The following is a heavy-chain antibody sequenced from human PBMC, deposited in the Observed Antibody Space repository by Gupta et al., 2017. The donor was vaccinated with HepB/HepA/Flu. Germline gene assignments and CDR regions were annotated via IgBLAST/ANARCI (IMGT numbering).Heavy chain of an antibody. CDR3: ARETYITDFWSGYFPYYYYYGMDV. Sequence: QVQLVEAGGGVVQPGRSLRLSCAASGFTFSSYAMHWVRQAPGKGLEWVAVISYDGSNKYYADSVKGRFTISRDNSKNTLYLQMNSLRAEDTAVYYCARETYITDFWSGYFPYYYYYGMDVWGQGTTVTVSS. J-gene: IGHJ6*02. CDR2: ISYDGSNK. CDR1: GFTFSSYA. D-gene: IGHD3-3*01. V-gene: IGHV3-30-3*01.